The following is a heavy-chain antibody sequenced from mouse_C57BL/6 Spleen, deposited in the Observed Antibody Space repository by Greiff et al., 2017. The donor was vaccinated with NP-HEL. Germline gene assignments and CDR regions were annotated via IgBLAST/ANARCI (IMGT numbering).Heavy chain of an antibody. CDR1: GYSFTGYY. J-gene: IGHJ2*01. CDR3: ARRALYGNSFDY. V-gene: IGHV1-42*01. D-gene: IGHD2-1*01. CDR2: INPSTGGT. Sequence: EVQLQQSGPELVKPGASVKISCKASGYSFTGYYMNWVKQSPEKSLEWIGEINPSTGGTTYNQKFKAKATLTVDKSSSTAYMQLKSLTSEDSAFYYCARRALYGNSFDYWGQGTTLTVSS.